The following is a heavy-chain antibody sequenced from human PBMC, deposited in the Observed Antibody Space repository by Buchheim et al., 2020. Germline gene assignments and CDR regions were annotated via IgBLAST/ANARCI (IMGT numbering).Heavy chain of an antibody. J-gene: IGHJ6*02. V-gene: IGHV3-30-3*01. D-gene: IGHD6-13*01. CDR3: ARGTIAAAGNYYYYGMDV. Sequence: QVQLVESGGGVVQPGRSLRLSCAAPGFTFSSYAMHWVRQAPGKGLEWVAVISYDGSNKYYADSVKGRFTISRDNSKNTMYLQMNSLRAEDTAVYYCARGTIAAAGNYYYYGMDVWGQGTT. CDR1: GFTFSSYA. CDR2: ISYDGSNK.